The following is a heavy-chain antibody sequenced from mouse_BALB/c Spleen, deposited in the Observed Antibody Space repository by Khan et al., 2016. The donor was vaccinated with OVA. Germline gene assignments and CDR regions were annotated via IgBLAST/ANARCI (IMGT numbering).Heavy chain of an antibody. Sequence: EVQLQESGPGLVKPSQSLSLTCTVTGYSITSDFAWNWIRQFPGNKLEWMGYISSTGSTSYSPSLKSRFSITRDTSNNQFFLLLNSVTTEDTATYYCARSLYYLDSYAMDYWGQGTSVTVSS. CDR2: ISSTGST. V-gene: IGHV3-2*02. CDR3: ARSLYYLDSYAMDY. J-gene: IGHJ4*01. D-gene: IGHD2-13*01. CDR1: GYSITSDFA.